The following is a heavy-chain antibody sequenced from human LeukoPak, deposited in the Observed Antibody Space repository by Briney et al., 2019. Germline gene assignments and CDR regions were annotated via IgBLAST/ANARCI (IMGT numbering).Heavy chain of an antibody. V-gene: IGHV4-31*11. Sequence: SETLSLTCAVYGGSFSGYYWSWIRQHPGKGLEWIGYIYYSGSTYYNPSLKSRVTISVDTSKNQFSLKLSSVTAADTAVYYCARSNYDILTGYYLRYWGQGTLVTVSS. CDR3: ARSNYDILTGYYLRY. J-gene: IGHJ4*02. D-gene: IGHD3-9*01. CDR1: GGSFSGYY. CDR2: IYYSGST.